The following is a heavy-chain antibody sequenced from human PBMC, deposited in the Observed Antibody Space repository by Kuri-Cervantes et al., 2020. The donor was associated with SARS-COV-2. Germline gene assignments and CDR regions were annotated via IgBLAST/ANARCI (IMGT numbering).Heavy chain of an antibody. CDR3: ASTTVDFDY. Sequence: GESLKISCAASGFTFSSYAMSWVRQAPGKGLEWVSAISGSGGSTYYADSVKGRFTISRDNSKNTLYLQMNSLRSEDTAVYYCASTTVDFDYWGQGTLVTVSS. CDR2: ISGSGGST. CDR1: GFTFSSYA. D-gene: IGHD4-11*01. J-gene: IGHJ4*02. V-gene: IGHV3-23*01.